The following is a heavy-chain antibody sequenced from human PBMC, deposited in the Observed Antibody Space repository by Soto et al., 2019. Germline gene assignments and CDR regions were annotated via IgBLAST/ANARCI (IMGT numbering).Heavy chain of an antibody. V-gene: IGHV4-31*03. J-gene: IGHJ3*02. CDR3: ARDGVNGCDAFDI. Sequence: SETLSLTCTVSGGSISSGGYYWSWIRQHPGKGLEWIGYIYYSGSTYYNPSLKSRVTISVDTSKNQFSLKLSSVTAADTAVYYCARDGVNGCDAFDIWGQGTMVTVSS. CDR2: IYYSGST. CDR1: GGSISSGGYY. D-gene: IGHD2-8*01.